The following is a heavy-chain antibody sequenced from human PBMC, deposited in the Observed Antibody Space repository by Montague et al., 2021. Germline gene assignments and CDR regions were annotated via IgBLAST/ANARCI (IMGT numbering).Heavy chain of an antibody. J-gene: IGHJ4*02. D-gene: IGHD6-13*01. Sequence: ILSLTCTVSGDSLSSVCYSWTWIRQHPGKGLEWIGYMYYSGSTYYNPSLKSRVTISGDTSKNHFSLRLTSVTAADTAVYYCARGRLATGDFDYWGQGTRVTVSS. CDR1: GDSLSSVCYS. CDR3: ARGRLATGDFDY. V-gene: IGHV4-31*03. CDR2: MYYSGST.